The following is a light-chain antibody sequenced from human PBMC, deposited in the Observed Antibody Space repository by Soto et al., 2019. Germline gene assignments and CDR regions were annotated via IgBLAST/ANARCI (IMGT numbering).Light chain of an antibody. CDR1: KDVNHY. CDR2: DKS. J-gene: IGKJ5*01. V-gene: IGKV3-15*01. CDR3: QQDNNLPPIT. Sequence: VMTKSPVVLTESPGARVSPLGQVSKDVNHYLAWSHQRPGQPPRLLVYDKSTRAPGVPARFSGSGTGTDFTLTINSLQSEDFGVYYCQQDNNLPPITFGQGTRLEI.